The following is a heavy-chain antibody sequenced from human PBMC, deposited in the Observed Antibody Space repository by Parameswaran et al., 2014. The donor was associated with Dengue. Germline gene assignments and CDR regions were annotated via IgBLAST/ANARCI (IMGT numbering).Heavy chain of an antibody. D-gene: IGHD5-18*01. Sequence: GESLKISCAASGFTFSSYAMSWVRQAPGKGLEWVSAISGSGGSTYYADSVKGRFTISRDNSKNTLYLQMNSLRAEDTAVYYCAKCRGYSYGYRAGGFDYWGQGTLVTVSS. J-gene: IGHJ4*02. V-gene: IGHV3-23*01. CDR3: AKCRGYSYGYRAGGFDY. CDR2: ISGSGGST. CDR1: GFTFSSYA.